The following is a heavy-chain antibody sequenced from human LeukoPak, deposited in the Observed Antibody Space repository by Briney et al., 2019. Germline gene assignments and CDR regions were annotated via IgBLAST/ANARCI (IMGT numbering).Heavy chain of an antibody. CDR3: AKKVQLWPGGGEIDY. D-gene: IGHD5-18*01. CDR2: ISGSGGST. Sequence: GGSLRLSCAASGFTFSSYAMSWVRQAPGKGLEWVSAISGSGGSTYYADSVKGRFTISRDNSKNTLYPQMNSLRAEDTAVYYCAKKVQLWPGGGEIDYWGQGTLVTVSS. CDR1: GFTFSSYA. J-gene: IGHJ4*02. V-gene: IGHV3-23*01.